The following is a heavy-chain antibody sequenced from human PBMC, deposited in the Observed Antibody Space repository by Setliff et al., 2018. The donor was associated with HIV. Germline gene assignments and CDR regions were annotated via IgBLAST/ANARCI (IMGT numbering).Heavy chain of an antibody. J-gene: IGHJ4*02. D-gene: IGHD4-17*01. CDR1: GYTFTSYG. Sequence: ASVKVSCKASGYTFTSYGISWVRQAPGQGLEWMGWISAYNGNTNYAQKLQGRVIMTTDTSTSTAYMELRSLRSDDTAVYYCARCMGRPDVSDYGDYVDYWGQGTLVTVSS. CDR2: ISAYNGNT. V-gene: IGHV1-18*01. CDR3: ARCMGRPDVSDYGDYVDY.